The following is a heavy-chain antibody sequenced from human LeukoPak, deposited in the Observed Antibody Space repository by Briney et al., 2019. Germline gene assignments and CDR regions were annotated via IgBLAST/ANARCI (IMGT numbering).Heavy chain of an antibody. Sequence: SENLSLTCTVSGGFISNSNFYWGWIRQPPGKGLDWIGNIYCTGRTYYNPSLNSRVTISVDTSKNQFSLRLSSVTAADTAVYYCARDERYYDSSGYLLGYWGQGTLVTVSS. J-gene: IGHJ4*02. D-gene: IGHD3-22*01. CDR1: GGFISNSNFY. V-gene: IGHV4-39*02. CDR3: ARDERYYDSSGYLLGY. CDR2: IYCTGRT.